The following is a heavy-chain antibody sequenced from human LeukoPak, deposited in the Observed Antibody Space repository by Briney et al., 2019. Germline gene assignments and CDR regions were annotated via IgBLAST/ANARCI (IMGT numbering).Heavy chain of an antibody. D-gene: IGHD3-10*01. CDR3: ARDPFTRGYGSGSTFGY. Sequence: GGSLRLSCAASGFTFSDYSMNWVRQAPGMGLEDLSYINSDGKTTWYADSVKGRFTASRDNAKNSLYLQMNSLRAEDTAVYYCARDPFTRGYGSGSTFGYWGQGTLVTVSS. CDR2: INSDGKTT. J-gene: IGHJ4*02. CDR1: GFTFSDYS. V-gene: IGHV3-48*01.